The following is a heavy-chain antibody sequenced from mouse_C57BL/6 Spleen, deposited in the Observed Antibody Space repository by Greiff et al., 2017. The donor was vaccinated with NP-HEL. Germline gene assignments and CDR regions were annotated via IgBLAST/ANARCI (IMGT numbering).Heavy chain of an antibody. V-gene: IGHV5-6*01. CDR2: ISSGGSYT. J-gene: IGHJ2*01. CDR3: ARHSNLYFDY. Sequence: EVMLVESGGDLVKPGGSLKLSCAASGFTFSSYGMSWVRQTPDKRLEWVATISSGGSYTYYPDSVKGRFTISRDNAKNTLYLQMSSLKSEDTAMYYCARHSNLYFDYWGQGTTLTVSS. CDR1: GFTFSSYG. D-gene: IGHD2-5*01.